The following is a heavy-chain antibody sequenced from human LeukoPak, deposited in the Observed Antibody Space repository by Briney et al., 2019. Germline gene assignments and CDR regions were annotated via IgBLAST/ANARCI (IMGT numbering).Heavy chain of an antibody. CDR3: ERAEDYHGSGTRFDY. CDR1: GFTFSGYA. V-gene: IGHV3-23*01. Sequence: GSLRLSCAASGFTFSGYAMSWVRQAPGKGRGGVSAFSGGGGSTYYAGYGKGGVTIARDNSKNTLYLQMNRLTAEDTAVSYCERAEDYHGSGTRFDYWGQGTLVTVSS. D-gene: IGHD3-10*01. J-gene: IGHJ4*02. CDR2: FSGGGGST.